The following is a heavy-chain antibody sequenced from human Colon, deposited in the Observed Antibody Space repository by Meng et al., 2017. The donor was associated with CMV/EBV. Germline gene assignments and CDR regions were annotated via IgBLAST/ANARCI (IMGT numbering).Heavy chain of an antibody. J-gene: IGHJ4*02. V-gene: IGHV3-23*01. Sequence: GGSLRLSCSASGFTFNDFDMTWVRQAPGKGLEWVSSISGSGVTTYYSDAVKGRFTISRDNSRNTLHLQINSLRAEDTAVYYCARDTIVVVPAAIFDYWGQGTLVTVSS. CDR3: ARDTIVVVPAAIFDY. CDR1: GFTFNDFD. D-gene: IGHD2-2*01. CDR2: ISGSGVTT.